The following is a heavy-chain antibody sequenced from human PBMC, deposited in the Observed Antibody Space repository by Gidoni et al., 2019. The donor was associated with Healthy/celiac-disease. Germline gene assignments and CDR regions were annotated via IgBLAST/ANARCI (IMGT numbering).Heavy chain of an antibody. J-gene: IGHJ6*02. D-gene: IGHD5-18*01. Sequence: QVQLQESGPGLVKPSQTLSLTCTVSGGFLSSGGYYWSWIRQHPGKGLEWIGYIYYSGSTYYNPSLKSRVTISVDTSKNQFSLKLSSVTAADTAVYYCARGRGYSSYYYYYGMDVWGQGTTVTVSS. CDR3: ARGRGYSSYYYYYGMDV. V-gene: IGHV4-31*03. CDR1: GGFLSSGGYY. CDR2: IYYSGST.